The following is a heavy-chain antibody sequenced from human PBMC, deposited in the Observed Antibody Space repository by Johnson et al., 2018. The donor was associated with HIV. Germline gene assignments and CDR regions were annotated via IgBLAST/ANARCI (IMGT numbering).Heavy chain of an antibody. Sequence: VQLVESGGGLVQPGGSLRLSCAASGFTVSSNYMSWVRQAPGKGLAWVSVVYRGGSTYYAAPVRGRCTISRDDSKNTLFLEMKNLKTEDTGLYFCTTGEVNSIIGLITFQGPAFDFWGQGTLVTVS. CDR1: GFTVSSNY. J-gene: IGHJ3*01. D-gene: IGHD2/OR15-2a*01. V-gene: IGHV3-66*01. CDR3: TTGEVNSIIGLITFQGPAFDF. CDR2: VYRGGST.